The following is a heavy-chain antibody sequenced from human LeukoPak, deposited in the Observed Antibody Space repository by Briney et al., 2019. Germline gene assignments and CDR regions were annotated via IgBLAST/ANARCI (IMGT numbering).Heavy chain of an antibody. D-gene: IGHD2-2*01. CDR2: ISGSGGST. CDR1: GFTFSNYA. V-gene: IGHV3-23*01. Sequence: GGPLRLSCAASGFTFSNYAMSWVRQAPGKGLEWVSSISGSGGSTYYAHSVKGRFTISRDNSKNTLYLQIDSLRADDTAVYYCAKDGSGAMPWDWGQGTLVTVSS. J-gene: IGHJ4*02. CDR3: AKDGSGAMPWD.